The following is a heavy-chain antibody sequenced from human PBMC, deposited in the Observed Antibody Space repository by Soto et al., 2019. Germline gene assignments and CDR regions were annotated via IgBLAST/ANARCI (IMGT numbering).Heavy chain of an antibody. J-gene: IGHJ5*01. V-gene: IGHV3-21*01. CDR1: GFTFSSYA. D-gene: IGHD2-15*01. Sequence: EVQLVESGGGLVKPGGSLRLSCAASGFTFSSYAMNWVRQAPGKGLEWVSSISSGGSYIYYADSVEGRFSISRDNAKSSLFRQMDSLRAEGTAGDDCARGEDSGPLSGLASWGPGTLVTVSS. CDR2: ISSGGSYI. CDR3: ARGEDSGPLSGLAS.